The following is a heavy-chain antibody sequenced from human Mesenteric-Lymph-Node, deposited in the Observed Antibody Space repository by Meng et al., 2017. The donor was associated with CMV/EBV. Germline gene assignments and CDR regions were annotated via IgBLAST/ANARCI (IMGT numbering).Heavy chain of an antibody. V-gene: IGHV1-18*01. J-gene: IGHJ6*02. CDR3: ARDHQIRFLEWPYGMDV. Sequence: ASVKVSCKASGYTLTSYGISWVRQAPGQGLEWMGWISAYNGNTNYAQKLQGRVTMTTDTSTSTAYMELRSLRSDDTAVYYCARDHQIRFLEWPYGMDVWGQGTTVTVSS. D-gene: IGHD3-3*01. CDR2: ISAYNGNT. CDR1: GYTLTSYG.